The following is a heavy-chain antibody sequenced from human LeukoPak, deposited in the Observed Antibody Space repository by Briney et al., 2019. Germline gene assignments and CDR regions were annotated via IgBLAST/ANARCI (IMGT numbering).Heavy chain of an antibody. CDR1: GFTVSTNY. CDR2: IYSGGNT. CDR3: ARXGYSSGWYRN. J-gene: IGHJ4*02. V-gene: IGHV3-66*01. Sequence: PGGSLRLSCAASGFTVSTNYMSWVRQAPGKGLEGVSVIYSGGNTYYADSVKGRFTISRDNSKNTLYLQMKSLRAEDTAVYYCARXGYSSGWYRNWGQGTLVTVSS. D-gene: IGHD6-19*01.